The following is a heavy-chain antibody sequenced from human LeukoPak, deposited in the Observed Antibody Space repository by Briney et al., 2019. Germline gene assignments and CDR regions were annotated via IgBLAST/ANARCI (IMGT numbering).Heavy chain of an antibody. V-gene: IGHV3-48*03. D-gene: IGHD6-19*01. J-gene: IGHJ5*02. Sequence: PGGSLRLSCAASGFTFSTYEMNWVRQAPGKGLEWVSYINSDSSRMDYADSVKGRFTISRDNARNSLYLQMNSLTAEDTAVYYCARELQGSGFDPWGQGALVTVSS. CDR2: INSDSSRM. CDR3: ARELQGSGFDP. CDR1: GFTFSTYE.